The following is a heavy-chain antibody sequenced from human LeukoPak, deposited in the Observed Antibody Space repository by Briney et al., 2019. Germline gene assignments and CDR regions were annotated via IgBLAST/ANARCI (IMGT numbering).Heavy chain of an antibody. CDR1: GYSFTSYW. D-gene: IGHD5-24*01. J-gene: IGHJ4*02. V-gene: IGHV5-51*01. Sequence: GESLKISCKGSGYSFTSYWIGWVRQMPGKGLELMGIIYPGDSDTRYSPSFQGQVTISADKSISTAYLQWSSLKASDAAMYYCARQRDEYYFDYWGQGTLVAVSS. CDR2: IYPGDSDT. CDR3: ARQRDEYYFDY.